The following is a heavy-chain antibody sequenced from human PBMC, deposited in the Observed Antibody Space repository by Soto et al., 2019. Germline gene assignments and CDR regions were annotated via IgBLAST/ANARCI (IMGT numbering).Heavy chain of an antibody. Sequence: QVQLVESGGGVVQPGRSLRLSCAASGFTFSSYGMHWVRQAPGKGLEWVAVISYDGSNKYYADSVKGRFTISRDNSKNTLYLQMNSLRAEDTAVYYCAKDQMVVVITGFDYWGQGTLVTVSS. CDR1: GFTFSSYG. V-gene: IGHV3-30*18. CDR3: AKDQMVVVITGFDY. CDR2: ISYDGSNK. J-gene: IGHJ4*02. D-gene: IGHD3-22*01.